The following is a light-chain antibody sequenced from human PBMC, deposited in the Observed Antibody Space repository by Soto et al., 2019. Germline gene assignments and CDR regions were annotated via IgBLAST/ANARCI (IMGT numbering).Light chain of an antibody. CDR2: AAS. CDR1: QSIRIY. CDR3: QQSGDTPPWT. J-gene: IGKJ1*01. V-gene: IGKV1-39*01. Sequence: DIQMTQSPSSLSASVGDRVTITCRASQSIRIYLNWYQQKPGKAPELLIFAASSLHSGVPSRFSGSGSGTDFTLTISSLQPEDFATYYCQQSGDTPPWTFGQGTKVEIK.